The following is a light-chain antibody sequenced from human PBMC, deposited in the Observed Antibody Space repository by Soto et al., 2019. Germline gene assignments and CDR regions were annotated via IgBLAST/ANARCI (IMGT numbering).Light chain of an antibody. CDR3: QHYSSSPYT. Sequence: EIVLTQSPGTLSLSPGERATLSCGASQSVSSRYFAWYQQKPGQAPRLLIYGASSRAPGIPDRFSGSGSGTDFTLTIRRLEPEDFAVYYCQHYSSSPYTFGQGTKLEIK. V-gene: IGKV3-20*01. J-gene: IGKJ2*01. CDR2: GAS. CDR1: QSVSSRY.